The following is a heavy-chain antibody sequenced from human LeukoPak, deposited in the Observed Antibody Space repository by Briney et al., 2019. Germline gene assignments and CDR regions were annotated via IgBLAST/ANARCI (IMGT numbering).Heavy chain of an antibody. J-gene: IGHJ4*02. CDR1: GGSISSSSYY. CDR2: IYYSGTT. V-gene: IGHV4-39*01. D-gene: IGHD6-19*01. CDR3: VRHEGPYSSGWPAGGYFDY. Sequence: SETLSLTCTVSGGSISSSSYYWGWIRQPPGKGLEWIGSIYYSGTTYYNPSLKSRVTISVDTSKNQFSLNLSSVTAADTAIYYCVRHEGPYSSGWPAGGYFDYWGQGILVTVSS.